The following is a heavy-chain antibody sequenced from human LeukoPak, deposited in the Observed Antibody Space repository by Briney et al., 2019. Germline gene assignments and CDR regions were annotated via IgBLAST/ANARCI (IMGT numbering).Heavy chain of an antibody. CDR1: GGSISSGSYC. D-gene: IGHD6-13*01. CDR3: ARVGYSSSPTLYWYFDL. J-gene: IGHJ2*01. V-gene: IGHV4-61*09. Sequence: SQTLSLTCTVSGGSISSGSYCWSWIRQPAGKGLEWIGHIHTSGNTNYNSSLKSRVTISVDTSKNQFSLKLSSVTAADTAVYYCARVGYSSSPTLYWYFDLWGRGTLVTVSS. CDR2: IHTSGNT.